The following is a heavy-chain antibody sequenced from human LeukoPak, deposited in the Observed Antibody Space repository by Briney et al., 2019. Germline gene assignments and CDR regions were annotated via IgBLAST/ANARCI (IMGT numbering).Heavy chain of an antibody. CDR1: GGSISSGSYY. CDR3: ARFGGPHAFDI. D-gene: IGHD3-3*01. Sequence: SETLSLTCTVSGGSISSGSYYWSWIRQPAGMGLEWIAYINYSGSTNYNPSLKSRVTISVDTSKNHFSLTLSSVTAADTAVYYCARFGGPHAFDIWGQGTMVTVSS. J-gene: IGHJ3*02. CDR2: INYSGST. V-gene: IGHV4-61*10.